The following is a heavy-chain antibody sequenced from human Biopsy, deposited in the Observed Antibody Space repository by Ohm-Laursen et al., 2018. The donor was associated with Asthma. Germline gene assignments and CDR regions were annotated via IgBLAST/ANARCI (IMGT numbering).Heavy chain of an antibody. CDR2: IYSGGTS. J-gene: IGHJ4*02. CDR3: ARGDSSNWSHYYFDY. D-gene: IGHD3-22*01. V-gene: IGHV3-53*01. CDR1: GFAVSRDH. Sequence: SLRLSCSASGFAVSRDHMFWVRQAQGKGLEWASVIYSGGTSHTADSARGRFTISRDYSKNTLYLQMHSLRAEDTAVYYCARGDSSNWSHYYFDYWGQGTLVTVSS.